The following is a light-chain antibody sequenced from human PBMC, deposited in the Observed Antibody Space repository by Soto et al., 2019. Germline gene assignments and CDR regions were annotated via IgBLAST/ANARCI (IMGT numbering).Light chain of an antibody. CDR1: QSIDSK. J-gene: IGKJ3*01. Sequence: IVMTQSPATLSVSPGERATLSCRAGQSIDSKLAWYQQRPGQAPRLLIYAASTRATGIPARFSGSGSGTEFTLTISGLQSEDFGVYYCQQRSNWPQFTFGPGTKVDIK. CDR3: QQRSNWPQFT. CDR2: AAS. V-gene: IGKV3-15*01.